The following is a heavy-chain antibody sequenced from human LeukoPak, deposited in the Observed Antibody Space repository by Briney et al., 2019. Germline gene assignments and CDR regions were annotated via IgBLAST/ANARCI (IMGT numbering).Heavy chain of an antibody. CDR3: AKNNIAFVLTGYSYY. CDR1: GFTFSSYG. Sequence: GALRLSCAASGFTFSSYGMHWVRQAPGNGLEWVAVISYDGSNKYYADSVKGRFTISRDNSKNTLYLQMNSLRAEDTAVYYCAKNNIAFVLTGYSYYWGQGTLVTVSS. V-gene: IGHV3-30*18. CDR2: ISYDGSNK. J-gene: IGHJ4*02. D-gene: IGHD3-9*01.